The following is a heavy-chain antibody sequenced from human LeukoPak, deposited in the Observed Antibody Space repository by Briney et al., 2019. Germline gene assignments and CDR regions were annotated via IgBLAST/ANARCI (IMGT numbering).Heavy chain of an antibody. J-gene: IGHJ4*02. D-gene: IGHD5-18*01. Sequence: GGSLRLSCAASGFTFSSYGMSWVRQAPGKGLEWVSAISGSGNRTFYADSVKGRFAISRDNSKSRVYLQMNSLRAGDTAVYYCASAGYSYGAFFDWGQGTLVTVSS. V-gene: IGHV3-23*01. CDR3: ASAGYSYGAFFD. CDR2: ISGSGNRT. CDR1: GFTFSSYG.